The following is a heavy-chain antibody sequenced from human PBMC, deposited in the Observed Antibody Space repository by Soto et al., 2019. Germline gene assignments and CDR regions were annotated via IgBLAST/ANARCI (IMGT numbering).Heavy chain of an antibody. V-gene: IGHV3-23*01. CDR3: TRRTAGTDAFDI. CDR2: ISGSGGST. J-gene: IGHJ3*02. CDR1: GFTFSSYA. D-gene: IGHD1-1*01. Sequence: EVQLLESGGGLVQPGGSLRLSCTASGFTFSSYAMSWVRQAPGKGLEWVSAISGSGGSTYYADSVKGRFTISRDNSKNTPYLYMNSLRAEDTAVYYCTRRTAGTDAFDIWGQGTMVTVSS.